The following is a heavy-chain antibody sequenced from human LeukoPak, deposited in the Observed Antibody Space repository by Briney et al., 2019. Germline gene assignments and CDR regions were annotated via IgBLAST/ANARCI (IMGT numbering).Heavy chain of an antibody. D-gene: IGHD5/OR15-5a*01. J-gene: IGHJ4*02. V-gene: IGHV4-39*01. CDR2: IFYTGKT. Sequence: SETLSLTCDVSGGSISTDDYWWGWIRQPPGKGLEWIAIIFYTGKTHHNPPLKSRGFMSVDTSKNQFSLTLSAVTAADTAVYYCARQMGLGVWALDYWGQGTLVTVSS. CDR1: GGSISTDDYW. CDR3: ARQMGLGVWALDY.